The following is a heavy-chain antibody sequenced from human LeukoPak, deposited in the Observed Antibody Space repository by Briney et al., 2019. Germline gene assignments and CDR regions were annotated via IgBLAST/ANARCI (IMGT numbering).Heavy chain of an antibody. CDR1: GYTFTSYA. J-gene: IGHJ4*02. V-gene: IGHV1-3*03. CDR3: ATRKYDSSEPLLDGFDY. CDR2: INAGNGNT. Sequence: ASVKVSCKASGYTFTSYAMHWVRQAPGQRLEWMGWINAGNGNTKYSQEFQGRVTITRDTSASTAYMELSSLRSEDTAVYYCATRKYDSSEPLLDGFDYWGQGTLVTVSS. D-gene: IGHD3-22*01.